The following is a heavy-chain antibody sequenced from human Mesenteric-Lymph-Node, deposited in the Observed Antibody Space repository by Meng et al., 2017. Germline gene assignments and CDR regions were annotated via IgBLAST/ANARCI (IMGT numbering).Heavy chain of an antibody. CDR2: IKGNTGDP. J-gene: IGHJ4*02. Sequence: QVTLFQSGSELKKPGASVKVSCKASGYTFTSYSINWVRQAPGQGLEWMGWIKGNTGDPAYAQGFTGRFVFSLDTSVSTAYLEISSLETEDTAVYYCARLSWGVTGNDYWGQGTLVTVSS. V-gene: IGHV7-4-1*02. CDR1: GYTFTSYS. D-gene: IGHD6-19*01. CDR3: ARLSWGVTGNDY.